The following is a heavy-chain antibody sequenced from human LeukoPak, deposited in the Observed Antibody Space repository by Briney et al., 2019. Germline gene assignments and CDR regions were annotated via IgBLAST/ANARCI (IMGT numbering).Heavy chain of an antibody. CDR2: IYYSGST. CDR3: ARVSYGDYGYYYYMDV. Sequence: SETLSLTCTVSGGSISSSSYYWGWIRQPPGKGLEWIGSIYYSGSTYYNPSLKSRVTISVDTSKNQFSLKLSSVTAADTAVYYCARVSYGDYGYYYYMDVWGKGTTVTISS. CDR1: GGSISSSSYY. V-gene: IGHV4-39*01. J-gene: IGHJ6*03. D-gene: IGHD4-17*01.